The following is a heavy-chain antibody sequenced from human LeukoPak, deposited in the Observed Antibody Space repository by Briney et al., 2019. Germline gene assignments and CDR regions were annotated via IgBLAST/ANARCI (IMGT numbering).Heavy chain of an antibody. D-gene: IGHD6-13*01. V-gene: IGHV1-18*01. J-gene: IGHJ4*02. CDR1: GYTFTSYD. CDR3: ARDHQAADGPGLVDY. CDR2: ISAYNGNT. Sequence: GASVKVSCKASGYTFTSYDINWVRQAPGQGLEWMGWISAYNGNTNYAQKLQGRVTMTTDTSTSTAYMELRSLRSDDTAVYYCARDHQAADGPGLVDYWGQGTLVTVSS.